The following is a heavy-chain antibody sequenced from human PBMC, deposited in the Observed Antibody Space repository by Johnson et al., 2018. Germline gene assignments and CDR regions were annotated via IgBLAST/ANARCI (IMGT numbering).Heavy chain of an antibody. J-gene: IGHJ3*02. CDR1: GLTIGTFG. V-gene: IGHV3-30*18. CDR3: AKDLQGISYIFDI. D-gene: IGHD2-21*01. Sequence: VQLVESGGGVVQPGRSPRLSCGASGLTIGTFGMHWVRQAPGKGLEWVAIISYDGSNKYYVDSVKGRFTISRDNSKNTVDLQMNSLRAEDTAVYYCAKDLQGISYIFDIWGQGTLVTVSS. CDR2: ISYDGSNK.